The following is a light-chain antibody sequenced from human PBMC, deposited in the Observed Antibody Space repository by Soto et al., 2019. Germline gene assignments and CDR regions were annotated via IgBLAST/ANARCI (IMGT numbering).Light chain of an antibody. V-gene: IGKV3-15*01. J-gene: IGKJ2*01. CDR2: GAS. Sequence: EIVMKQSPATLSVSPGERATLSCRASQSVSSNLAWYQQKPGQAPRLLIYGASTRATGIPARFSGSVSGTEFKLTISSLQSEDFAVYYFKHYNNWPRYTFVQGTKLEIK. CDR1: QSVSSN. CDR3: KHYNNWPRYT.